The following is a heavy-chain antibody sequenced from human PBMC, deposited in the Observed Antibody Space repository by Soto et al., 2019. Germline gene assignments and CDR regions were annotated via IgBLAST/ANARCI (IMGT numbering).Heavy chain of an antibody. CDR2: ISYDGSNK. V-gene: IGHV3-30-3*01. J-gene: IGHJ6*02. CDR3: ARDLPPGLPRRIYDFWSGYYTGIPYYYGMDV. CDR1: GFTFSSYA. Sequence: QVQLVESGGGVVQPGRSLRLSCAASGFTFSSYAMHWVRQAPGKGLEWVAVISYDGSNKYYADSVKGRFTISRDNSKNTLYLQMNSLRSEDTAVYYCARDLPPGLPRRIYDFWSGYYTGIPYYYGMDVWGQGTTVTVSS. D-gene: IGHD3-3*01.